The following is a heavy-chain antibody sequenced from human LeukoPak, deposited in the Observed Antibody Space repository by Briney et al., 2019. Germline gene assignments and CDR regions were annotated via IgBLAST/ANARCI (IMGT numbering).Heavy chain of an antibody. Sequence: SETLSLTCTVSGGSISSYYWSWIRQPPGKGLEWIGYIYYSGSTNYNPSLKSRVTISVDTSKNQFSLKLSSVTAADTAVYYCARGTSGDVLPWFGETDTYYFDYWGQGTLVTVSS. CDR1: GGSISSYY. CDR2: IYYSGST. D-gene: IGHD3-10*01. CDR3: ARGTSGDVLPWFGETDTYYFDY. V-gene: IGHV4-59*01. J-gene: IGHJ4*02.